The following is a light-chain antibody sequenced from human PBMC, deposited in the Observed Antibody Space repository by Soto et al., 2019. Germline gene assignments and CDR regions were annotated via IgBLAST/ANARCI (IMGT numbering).Light chain of an antibody. J-gene: IGLJ2*01. Sequence: QSVLTQSPSVSAAPGQKVTISCSGSSSNIGNNFVSWYQQLPGTAPKFLIYDNDKRPSGIPDRFSGSKSGTSATLGITGLQTGDEADYYCGTWDSSLSAVVFGGGTKLTVL. CDR1: SSNIGNNF. V-gene: IGLV1-51*01. CDR3: GTWDSSLSAVV. CDR2: DND.